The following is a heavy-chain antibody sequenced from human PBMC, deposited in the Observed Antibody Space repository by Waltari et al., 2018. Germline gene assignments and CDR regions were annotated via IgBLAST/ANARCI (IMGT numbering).Heavy chain of an antibody. CDR1: GGTFSSYS. CDR3: ASDIVVVPAATYYYYGMDV. J-gene: IGHJ6*02. V-gene: IGHV1-69*12. CDR2: IIPIFGTA. Sequence: QVQLVQSGAEVKKPGSSVKVSCKASGGTFSSYSFSWVRQAPGQGLEWMGGIIPIFGTANYAQKFQGRVTITADESTSTAYMELSSLRSEDTAVYYCASDIVVVPAATYYYYGMDVWGQGTTVTVSS. D-gene: IGHD2-2*01.